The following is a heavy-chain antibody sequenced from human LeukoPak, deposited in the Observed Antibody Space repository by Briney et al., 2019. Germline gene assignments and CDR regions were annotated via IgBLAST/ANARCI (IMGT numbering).Heavy chain of an antibody. V-gene: IGHV3-7*04. CDR3: VRDGGYYGPDS. D-gene: IGHD3-10*01. CDR1: GFTISFYW. Sequence: PGGSLRLSCAASGFTISFYWMSWVRQAPGRGLEWVANINQVASEENCVDSVKGRFTISRDNAKNSLYLQMNSVRAEDTAMYYCVRDGGYYGPDSWGQGALVSVSS. J-gene: IGHJ4*02. CDR2: INQVASEE.